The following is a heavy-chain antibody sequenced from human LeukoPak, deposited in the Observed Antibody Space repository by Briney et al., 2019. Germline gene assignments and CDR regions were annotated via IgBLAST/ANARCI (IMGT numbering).Heavy chain of an antibody. CDR1: GGSISSSSYY. Sequence: SETLSLTCTVSGGSISSSSYYWGWIRQPPGKGLEWIGSIYYSGSTYYNPSLKSRVTISVDTSKNQFSLKLSSVTAADTAVYYCARQDYDILTGYPNWFDPRGQGTLVTVSS. J-gene: IGHJ5*02. CDR3: ARQDYDILTGYPNWFDP. V-gene: IGHV4-39*01. D-gene: IGHD3-9*01. CDR2: IYYSGST.